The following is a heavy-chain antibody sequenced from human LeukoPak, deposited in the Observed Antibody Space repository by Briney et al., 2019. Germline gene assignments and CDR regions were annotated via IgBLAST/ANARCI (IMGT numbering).Heavy chain of an antibody. D-gene: IGHD2-2*01. CDR2: ISAYNGNT. J-gene: IGHJ3*02. CDR1: GYTFTSYG. Sequence: GASVKVSCKASGYTFTSYGISWVRQAPGQGLEWMGWISAYNGNTNYAQKLQGRVTMTTDTSTSTAYMELRSLRSDDTAVYYCARDGGWEYQLLKSVSEAFDIWGQGTMVTVSS. V-gene: IGHV1-18*01. CDR3: ARDGGWEYQLLKSVSEAFDI.